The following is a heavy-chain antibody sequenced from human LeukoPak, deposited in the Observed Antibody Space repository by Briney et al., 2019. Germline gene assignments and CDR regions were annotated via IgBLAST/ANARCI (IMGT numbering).Heavy chain of an antibody. CDR2: IYSGGFT. J-gene: IGHJ4*02. V-gene: IGHV3-53*01. Sequence: GGSLRLSCAASGFTVSSNYMSCVRQAPGKGLEWVSVIYSGGFTYYADSVKGRFTISRDNSKNTLYLQMNSLRAEDTAAYYCARSVTPRYFDYWGQGTLVTVSS. CDR1: GFTVSSNY. CDR3: ARSVTPRYFDY. D-gene: IGHD4-23*01.